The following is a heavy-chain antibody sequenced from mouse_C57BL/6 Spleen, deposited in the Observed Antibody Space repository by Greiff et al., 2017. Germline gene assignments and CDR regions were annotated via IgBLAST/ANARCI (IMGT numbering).Heavy chain of an antibody. J-gene: IGHJ1*03. CDR1: GYTFTSYG. Sequence: QVQLKQSGAELARPGASVKLSCKASGYTFTSYGISWVKQRTGQGLEWIGEIYPRSGNTYYNEKFKGKATLTADKSSSTAYMELRSLTSEDSAVYFCASSYGSSYWYFDVWGTGTTVTVSS. D-gene: IGHD1-1*01. CDR3: ASSYGSSYWYFDV. V-gene: IGHV1-81*01. CDR2: IYPRSGNT.